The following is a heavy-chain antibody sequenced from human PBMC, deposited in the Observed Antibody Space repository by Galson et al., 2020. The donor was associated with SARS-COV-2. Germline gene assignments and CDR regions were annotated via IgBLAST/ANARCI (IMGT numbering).Heavy chain of an antibody. CDR1: GASISSTGF. CDR3: ARRPTAVGATRGAFDI. CDR2: TYYTGTT. Sequence: ETSETLSLTCTVPGASISSTGFWGWIRQPPGKGLEWIGTTYYTGTTYYNPSLKSRVTISADTSKNQFSLKLTSVTAADTAVYYCARRPTAVGATRGAFDIWGQGTMVTVSS. J-gene: IGHJ3*02. V-gene: IGHV4-39*01. D-gene: IGHD1-26*01.